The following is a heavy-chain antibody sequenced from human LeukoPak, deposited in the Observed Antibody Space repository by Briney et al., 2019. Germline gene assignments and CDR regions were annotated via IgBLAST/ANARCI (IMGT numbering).Heavy chain of an antibody. J-gene: IGHJ6*02. CDR3: ARGGRYDILTGRYYYYGMDV. CDR2: IIPIFGTA. D-gene: IGHD3-9*01. V-gene: IGHV1-69*01. CDR1: GGTFSSYA. Sequence: ASVKVSCKASGGTFSSYAISWVRQAPGQGLEWMGGIIPIFGTANYAQKFQGRVTITADESTSTAYMELSSLRSEDTAVYYCARGGRYDILTGRYYYYGMDVWGQGTTVTVSS.